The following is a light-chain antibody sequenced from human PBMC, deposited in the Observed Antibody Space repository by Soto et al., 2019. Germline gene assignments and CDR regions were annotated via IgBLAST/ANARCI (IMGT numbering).Light chain of an antibody. Sequence: EIVLTQSPGTLSLSPGERATLSCRASQSVSSSYLAWYQQKPGQAPRLLIYGASSRATGIPDRSSGSGSGTDFTLTISRLEPEDFAVYYCQQGTFGQGTKVEIK. CDR3: QQGT. V-gene: IGKV3-20*01. CDR1: QSVSSSY. J-gene: IGKJ1*01. CDR2: GAS.